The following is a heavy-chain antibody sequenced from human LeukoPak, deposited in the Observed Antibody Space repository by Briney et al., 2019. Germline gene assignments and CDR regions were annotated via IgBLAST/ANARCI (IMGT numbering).Heavy chain of an antibody. CDR1: GGSFSGYY. CDR2: INHSGST. Sequence: SETLSLTCAVYGGSFSGYYWSWIRQPPGKGLEWIGEINHSGSTNYNPSLKSRVTISVDTSKNQLSLKLSSVTAADTAVYYCARGPLRLFDYWGQGTLVTVSS. D-gene: IGHD4-17*01. V-gene: IGHV4-34*01. CDR3: ARGPLRLFDY. J-gene: IGHJ4*02.